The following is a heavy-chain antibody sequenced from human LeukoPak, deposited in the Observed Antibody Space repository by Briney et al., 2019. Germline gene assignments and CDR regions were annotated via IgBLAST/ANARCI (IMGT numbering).Heavy chain of an antibody. J-gene: IGHJ4*02. D-gene: IGHD3-22*01. CDR1: GGTFSSYA. Sequence: ATVKVSCKASGGTFSSYAISWVRQAPGQGLEWMGGIIPIFGTANYAQKFQGRVTITTDESTSTAYTELSSLRSEDTAVYYCASSPSRNYYDSSGYYYPSDYWGQGTLVTVSS. CDR2: IIPIFGTA. V-gene: IGHV1-69*05. CDR3: ASSPSRNYYDSSGYYYPSDY.